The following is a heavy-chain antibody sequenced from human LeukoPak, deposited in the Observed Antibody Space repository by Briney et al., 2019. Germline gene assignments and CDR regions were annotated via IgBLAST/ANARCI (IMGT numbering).Heavy chain of an antibody. V-gene: IGHV5-51*01. CDR3: ARPRTLVRGTIGYYFDY. Sequence: GVSLKISCKGSGYSFTSYWIGWVRHMPGKGLDWMGCNYPGDSDTRYSPSFQGQVTISADRSISTAYLQWSSLQASDTAMYYCARPRTLVRGTIGYYFDYWGQGTLVTVSS. CDR1: GYSFTSYW. J-gene: IGHJ4*02. D-gene: IGHD3-10*01. CDR2: NYPGDSDT.